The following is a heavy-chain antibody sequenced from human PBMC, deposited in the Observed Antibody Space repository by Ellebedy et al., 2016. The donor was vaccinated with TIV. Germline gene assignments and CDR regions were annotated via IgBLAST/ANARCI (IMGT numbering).Heavy chain of an antibody. J-gene: IGHJ3*01. V-gene: IGHV3-23*01. CDR3: ATNPLGVGPAFDV. CDR2: ITESGGNT. D-gene: IGHD1-14*01. CDR1: GLTFSSHA. Sequence: PGGSLRLSCAASGLTFSSHAMSWVRQAPGKGLEWVSSITESGGNTYYADSVKGRFTISRDNSKETLFLQMNSLRAEDTAIYFWATNPLGVGPAFDVWGQGTMVTVSS.